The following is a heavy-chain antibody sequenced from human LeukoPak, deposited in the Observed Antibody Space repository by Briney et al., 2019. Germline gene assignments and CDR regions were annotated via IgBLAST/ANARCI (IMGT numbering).Heavy chain of an antibody. V-gene: IGHV1-2*02. J-gene: IGHJ4*02. CDR2: INPNSGGT. CDR3: ARANALYCSSTSCLFDY. Sequence: ASVQVSCKASGYTFTDYYIHWVRQAPGQGLEWMAWINPNSGGTYYAQNFHDRITLTRDTSISTAYMELSRLRSDDTAIYYCARANALYCSSTSCLFDYRGQGTLVTVSS. D-gene: IGHD2-2*01. CDR1: GYTFTDYY.